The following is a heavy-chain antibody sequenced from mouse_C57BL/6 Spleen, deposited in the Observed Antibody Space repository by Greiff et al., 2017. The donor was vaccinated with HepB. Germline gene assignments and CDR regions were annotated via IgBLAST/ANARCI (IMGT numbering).Heavy chain of an antibody. CDR3: ASWDTTVVTPFAY. CDR2: INPNNGGT. V-gene: IGHV1-26*01. J-gene: IGHJ3*01. CDR1: GYTFTDYY. Sequence: EVQLQQSGPELVKPGASVKISCKASGYTFTDYYMNWVKQSHGKSLEWIGDINPNNGGTSYNQKFKGKATLTVDKSSSTAYMELRSLTSEDSAVYYCASWDTTVVTPFAYWGQGTLVTVSA. D-gene: IGHD1-1*01.